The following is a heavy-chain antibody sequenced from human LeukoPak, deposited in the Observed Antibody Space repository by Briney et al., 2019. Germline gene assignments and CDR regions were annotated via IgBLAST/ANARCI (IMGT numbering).Heavy chain of an antibody. D-gene: IGHD1-26*01. CDR3: ARDVGASAPDAFDI. CDR2: ISSSSNYI. J-gene: IGHJ3*02. Sequence: PGGSLRLSCEASGFTFSTYNMNWVRQAPGKGLEWVSSISSSSNYIYYADSVKGRFTISRDNAKNSLYLQMNSLRAEDTDVYYCARDVGASAPDAFDIWGQGTMVTVSS. CDR1: GFTFSTYN. V-gene: IGHV3-21*01.